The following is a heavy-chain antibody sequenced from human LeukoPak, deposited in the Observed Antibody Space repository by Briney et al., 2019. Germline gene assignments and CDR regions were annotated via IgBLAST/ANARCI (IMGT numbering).Heavy chain of an antibody. V-gene: IGHV3-30*02. Sequence: GGSLRLSCAASGIIFSSYGMHWVRQAPGKGLEWVAFIRYDGSIKYYADSVKGRFTISRDNSKNTLYLQMNSLRGEDTAVYYCAKDARRVRDIGVVFGRGRGYMDVWGKGSTATISS. CDR2: IRYDGSIK. J-gene: IGHJ6*03. D-gene: IGHD2-15*01. CDR3: AKDARRVRDIGVVFGRGRGYMDV. CDR1: GIIFSSYG.